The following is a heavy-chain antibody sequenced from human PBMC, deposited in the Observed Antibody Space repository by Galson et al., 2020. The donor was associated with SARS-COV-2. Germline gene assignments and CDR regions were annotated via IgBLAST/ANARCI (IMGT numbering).Heavy chain of an antibody. J-gene: IGHJ6*03. CDR3: ARGLGEPRQYYYFYMDV. D-gene: IGHD1-26*01. Sequence: SETLSLTCTLSGGSISGYYWSWIRQPPGKGLEWIGEINHGGNTNYSPSLKSRVTISVDTSKNQYSLKLSSVTAADTAVYYCARGLGEPRQYYYFYMDVLGKGTTVTVSS. CDR2: INHGGNT. V-gene: IGHV4-34*01. CDR1: GGSISGYY.